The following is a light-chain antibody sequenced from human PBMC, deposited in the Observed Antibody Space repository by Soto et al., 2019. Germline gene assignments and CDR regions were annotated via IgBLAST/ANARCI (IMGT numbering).Light chain of an antibody. CDR3: QHYNNWPPWT. Sequence: EIVMTQSPGTLSVSPGERVTLSCRASQSVSNNLAWYQQKPGQAPRLLIYGASTRATGIPARFSGSGSGTEFTLTISSLQSEDFAVYYCQHYNNWPPWTFGRGTKVEIK. CDR1: QSVSNN. CDR2: GAS. V-gene: IGKV3-15*01. J-gene: IGKJ1*01.